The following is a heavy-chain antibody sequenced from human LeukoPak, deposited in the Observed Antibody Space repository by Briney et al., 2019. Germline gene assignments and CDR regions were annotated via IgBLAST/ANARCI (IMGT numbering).Heavy chain of an antibody. CDR1: GFTLSSYW. D-gene: IGHD2-15*01. V-gene: IGHV3-74*01. J-gene: IGHJ4*02. CDR2: INSDGSGT. CDR3: VRDSLHCSGGHCYFIF. Sequence: QPGGSLRLSCAVSGFTLSSYWMHWVRQAPGKGLVWVARINSDGSGTRYADSVKGRFTISRDNAKNTVYLQMNSLRAEDTAVYYCVRDSLHCSGGHCYFIFRGQGALVTVSS.